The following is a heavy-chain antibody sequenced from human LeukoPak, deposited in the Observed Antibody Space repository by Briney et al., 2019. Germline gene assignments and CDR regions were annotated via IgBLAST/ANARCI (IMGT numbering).Heavy chain of an antibody. D-gene: IGHD3-3*01. J-gene: IGHJ5*02. CDR3: ARDVGDYDFWSGYYTA. CDR2: IYTSGST. Sequence: SQTLSLICTVSGGSISSGSYYWSWIRQPAGKGLEWIGRIYTSGSTNYNPSLKSRVTISVDTSKNQFSLKLSSVTAADTAVYYCARDVGDYDFWSGYYTAWGQGTLGTVSS. V-gene: IGHV4-61*02. CDR1: GGSISSGSYY.